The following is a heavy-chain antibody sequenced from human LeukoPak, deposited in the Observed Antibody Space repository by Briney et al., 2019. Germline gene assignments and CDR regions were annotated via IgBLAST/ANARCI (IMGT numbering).Heavy chain of an antibody. J-gene: IGHJ6*03. CDR1: GGSFSGYY. V-gene: IGHV4-34*01. Sequence: SETLSLTCAVYGGSFSGYYWSWIRQPPGKGLEWIGEINHSGSTNYNPSLKSRVTISVDTSKDQFSLKLNSVTAADTAVYYCARDGGVIYYYYHYYMDVWGKGTTVTVSS. CDR2: INHSGST. CDR3: ARDGGVIYYYYHYYMDV. D-gene: IGHD3-16*02.